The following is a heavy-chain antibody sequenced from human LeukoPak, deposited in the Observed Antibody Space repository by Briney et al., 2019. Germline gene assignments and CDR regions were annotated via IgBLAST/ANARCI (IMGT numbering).Heavy chain of an antibody. J-gene: IGHJ4*02. CDR1: GYSFTGYW. CDR3: ARHIAARHGDY. Sequence: GESLKISGKGSGYSFTGYWIGWVRQMPGKGLEGMWIIYPGDSDTRYSPSFQGQATISADKSISTAYLQWSSLKASDTAMYSCARHIAARHGDYWGQGTLVTVSS. V-gene: IGHV5-51*01. CDR2: IYPGDSDT. D-gene: IGHD6-6*01.